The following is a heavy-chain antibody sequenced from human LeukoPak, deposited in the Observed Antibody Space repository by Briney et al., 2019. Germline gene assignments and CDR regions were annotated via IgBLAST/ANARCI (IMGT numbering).Heavy chain of an antibody. D-gene: IGHD3-22*01. V-gene: IGHV3-48*04. J-gene: IGHJ3*01. Sequence: GGSLRLSCAASGFTFSSYSMNWVRQAPGKALEWVSYVSSGSSTIYYADSVKGRFTVSRDNGKRSLYLHMNSLRAEDTAVYFCARGLFLSGYLDAFDVWGQGTVVTVSS. CDR1: GFTFSSYS. CDR3: ARGLFLSGYLDAFDV. CDR2: VSSGSSTI.